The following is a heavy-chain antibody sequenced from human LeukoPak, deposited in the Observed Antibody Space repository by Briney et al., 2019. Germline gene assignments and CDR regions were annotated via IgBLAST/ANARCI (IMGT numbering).Heavy chain of an antibody. CDR1: GVTFSDHG. CDR3: TRLVGAND. Sequence: GGSLRLSCAASGVTFSDHGMDWVRQAPGKGLEWVGRIRNKANSYTTEYAASVQGRFTVSRDDSKNSLYLQMNSMKTEDTAVYYCTRLVGANDWGQGTLVTVSS. D-gene: IGHD1-26*01. V-gene: IGHV3-72*01. J-gene: IGHJ4*02. CDR2: IRNKANSYTT.